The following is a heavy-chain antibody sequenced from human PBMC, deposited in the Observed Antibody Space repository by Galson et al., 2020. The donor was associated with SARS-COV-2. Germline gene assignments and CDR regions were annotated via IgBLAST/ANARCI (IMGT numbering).Heavy chain of an antibody. CDR3: ARDHNWGFDS. CDR1: GDSVSTNNVA. CDR2: TYYRSKWYN. D-gene: IGHD7-27*01. Sequence: SQTLSLTCAISGDSVSTNNVAWNWIRQSPSRGLEWLGRTYYRSKWYNDYAVSVKSRIIINPDTSKNQFSLQLNSVTPEDAAVYYCARDHNWGFDSWGQGTLVTVSS. J-gene: IGHJ4*02. V-gene: IGHV6-1*01.